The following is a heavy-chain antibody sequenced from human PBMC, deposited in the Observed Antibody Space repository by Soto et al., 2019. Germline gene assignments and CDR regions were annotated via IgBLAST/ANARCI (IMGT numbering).Heavy chain of an antibody. CDR3: TTYSSSLGGVADYYYYMDV. CDR2: IKSKTDGGAT. J-gene: IGHJ6*03. Sequence: GSLRLSCAASGFTFSNAWMSWVRQAPGKGLEWVGRIKSKTDGGATDYAAPGKGKFTISRDYSKNTLYLQMNSLKTEDTAVYYCTTYSSSLGGVADYYYYMDVWGKGTTVTVSS. CDR1: GFTFSNAW. V-gene: IGHV3-15*01. D-gene: IGHD6-6*01.